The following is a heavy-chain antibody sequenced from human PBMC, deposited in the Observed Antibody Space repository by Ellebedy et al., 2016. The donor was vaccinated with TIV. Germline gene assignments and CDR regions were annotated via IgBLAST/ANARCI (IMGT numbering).Heavy chain of an antibody. J-gene: IGHJ5*02. D-gene: IGHD2-21*02. CDR2: IINTVGTT. Sequence: GESLKISCDASGFTFTSFAMNWVRQAPGKGLEWVSSIINTVGTTYYADSVKCRVTISRVTSRNTLYLQMNSLRVEDSAIYYCGRDGVTGNGRCAWLDPWGQGTLVTVSS. CDR1: GFTFTSFA. V-gene: IGHV3-23*01. CDR3: GRDGVTGNGRCAWLDP.